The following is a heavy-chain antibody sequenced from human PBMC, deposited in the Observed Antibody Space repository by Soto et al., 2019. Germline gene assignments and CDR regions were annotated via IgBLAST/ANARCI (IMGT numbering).Heavy chain of an antibody. CDR2: IYYSGST. V-gene: IGHV4-61*01. CDR1: GGSVSSGSYY. D-gene: IGHD2-2*01. CDR3: AKGVVVPAATAFDI. J-gene: IGHJ3*02. Sequence: SETLSLTCTVSGGSVSSGSYYWSWIRQPPGKGLEWIGYIYYSGSTNYNPSLKSRVTISVDTSKNQFSLKLSSVTAADTAVYYCAKGVVVPAATAFDIWGQGTMVTVSS.